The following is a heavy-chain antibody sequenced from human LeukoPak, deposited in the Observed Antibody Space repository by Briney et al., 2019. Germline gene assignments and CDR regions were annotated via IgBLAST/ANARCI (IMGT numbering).Heavy chain of an antibody. Sequence: ASVKVSCKASGYTFTSYDINWVRQATGQGLEWMGWMNPNSGNTGYAQKFQGRVTMTRNTSISTAYMELSSLRSEDTAVYYCARLGLEYCSSTSCYRYYYYGMDVWGQGTTVTVSS. V-gene: IGHV1-8*01. CDR2: MNPNSGNT. CDR1: GYTFTSYD. D-gene: IGHD2-2*01. J-gene: IGHJ6*02. CDR3: ARLGLEYCSSTSCYRYYYYGMDV.